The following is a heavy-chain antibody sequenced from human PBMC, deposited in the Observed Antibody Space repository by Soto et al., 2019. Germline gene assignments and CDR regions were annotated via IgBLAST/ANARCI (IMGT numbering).Heavy chain of an antibody. CDR1: GLTFNTSG. D-gene: IGHD4-17*01. V-gene: IGHV3-30*13. Sequence: QVQLVESGGGVVQPGASLRLSCEVSGLTFNTSGMHWVRQAPGTGLEWLAVISYDGATQYYGDPVKGRFTISRDNSTNGLFLDLGRLRAEPTAIYYWVGYGRMTNLFITGMDGWG. CDR3: VGYGRMTNLFITGMDG. J-gene: IGHJ6*02. CDR2: ISYDGATQ.